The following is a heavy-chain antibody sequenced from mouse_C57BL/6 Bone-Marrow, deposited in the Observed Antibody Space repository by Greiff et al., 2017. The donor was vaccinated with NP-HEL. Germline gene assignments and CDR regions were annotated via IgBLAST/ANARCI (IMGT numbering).Heavy chain of an antibody. Sequence: QVQLQPPGAELVKPGASVKMSCKASGYTFTSYWITWVKQRPGQGLEWIGDIYPGSGSTNYNEKFKSKATLTVDTSSSTAYMQLSSLTSEDSAVYYCARRELYGNYVNWYFDVWGTGTTVTVSS. J-gene: IGHJ1*03. CDR3: ARRELYGNYVNWYFDV. D-gene: IGHD2-1*01. V-gene: IGHV1-55*01. CDR2: IYPGSGST. CDR1: GYTFTSYW.